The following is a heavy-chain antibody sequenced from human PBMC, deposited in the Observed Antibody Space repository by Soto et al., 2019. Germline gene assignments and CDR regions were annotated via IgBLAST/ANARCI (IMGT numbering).Heavy chain of an antibody. CDR2: IYPGGSDT. CDR3: ARLGFNYDFLSGYYNVHHYYGIDV. CDR1: GYSFTSYW. D-gene: IGHD3-3*01. J-gene: IGHJ6*02. Sequence: GESLKISCKGSGYSFTSYWIGWVRQMPGEGLEWMGIIYPGGSDTRYSPSFQGQVTISADKSINSVYLQWSSLKASDTATYYCARLGFNYDFLSGYYNVHHYYGIDVWGQGTTVTVSS. V-gene: IGHV5-51*01.